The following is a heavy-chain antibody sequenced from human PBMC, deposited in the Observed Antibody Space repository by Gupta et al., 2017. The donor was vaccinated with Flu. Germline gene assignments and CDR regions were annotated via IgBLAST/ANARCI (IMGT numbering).Heavy chain of an antibody. D-gene: IGHD6-19*01. J-gene: IGHJ4*02. Sequence: QVQLVQSGAEVKKPGASMKVSCKASGFTFTDYHIHWMRQAPGQGLEWMGWINLSSGGTNFAQKCQGRVTMARDTSIRTAYMDMASLRSDDTAVYFCARPSVPNTSGWFVLDSWGQGTLITVSS. CDR1: GFTFTDYH. V-gene: IGHV1-2*02. CDR2: INLSSGGT. CDR3: ARPSVPNTSGWFVLDS.